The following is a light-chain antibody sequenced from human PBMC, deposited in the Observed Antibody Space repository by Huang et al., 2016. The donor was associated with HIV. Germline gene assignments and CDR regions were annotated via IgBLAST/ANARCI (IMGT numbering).Light chain of an antibody. CDR3: QQRGNWQLT. Sequence: EIVLTQSPATLSLSPGERATLSCRASQGLANYLAWYQQKPGQAPRLLIYDASNRATGSPARFSGSGAGTDVTLTISSLEPEDFAVYYCQQRGNWQLTFGGGTKVEIK. J-gene: IGKJ4*01. V-gene: IGKV3D-11*01. CDR1: QGLANY. CDR2: DAS.